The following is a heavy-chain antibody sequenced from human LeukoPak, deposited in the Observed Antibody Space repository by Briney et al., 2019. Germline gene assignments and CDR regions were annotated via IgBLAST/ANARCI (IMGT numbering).Heavy chain of an antibody. CDR2: IYPGDSDT. J-gene: IGHJ6*02. V-gene: IGHV5-51*01. CDR3: ARSSGYDYYYYYGMDV. Sequence: GESLKISCKGSGFSFTSYWIAWVRQMPGKGLEWMGIIYPGDSDTRYSPSFQGQVTISADKSISTAYLQWSSLKASDTAMYYCARSSGYDYYYYYGMDVWGQGTTVTVSS. CDR1: GFSFTSYW. D-gene: IGHD5-12*01.